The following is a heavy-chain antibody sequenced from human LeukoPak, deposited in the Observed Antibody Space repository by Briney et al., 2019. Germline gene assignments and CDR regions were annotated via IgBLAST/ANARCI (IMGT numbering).Heavy chain of an antibody. V-gene: IGHV3-23*01. J-gene: IGHJ2*01. D-gene: IGHD4-23*01. CDR3: ARKPTTVVRYWYFDL. CDR2: IGSSGDIT. CDR1: GFTFSSYA. Sequence: GGSLRLSCAASGFTFSSYAMSWVRQAPGMGLEWVSSIGSSGDITYYADSVKGRFTISRDNSKNTLYLQMNSLRAEDTAVYYCARKPTTVVRYWYFDLWGRGTLVSVSS.